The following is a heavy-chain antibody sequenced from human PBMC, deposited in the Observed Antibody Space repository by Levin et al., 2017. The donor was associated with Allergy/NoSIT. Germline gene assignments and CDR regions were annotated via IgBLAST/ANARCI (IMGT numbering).Heavy chain of an antibody. CDR1: GFTFSSYS. J-gene: IGHJ3*02. D-gene: IGHD7-27*01. CDR3: ARDLGWGSPGAFDI. V-gene: IGHV3-21*01. CDR2: ISSSSSYI. Sequence: GESLKISCAASGFTFSSYSMNWVRQAPGKGLEWVSSISSSSSYIYYADSVKGRFTISRDNAKNSLYLQMNSLRAEDTAVYYCARDLGWGSPGAFDIWGQGTMVTVSS.